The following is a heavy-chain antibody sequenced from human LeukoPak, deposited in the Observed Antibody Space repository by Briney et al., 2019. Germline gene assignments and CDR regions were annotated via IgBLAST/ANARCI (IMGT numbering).Heavy chain of an antibody. Sequence: PGGSLRLSCAASGFTFSSYAMHWVRQAPGKGLEWVAVISYDGSNKYYADSVKGRFTNSRDNSKNTLNLQMNSLRAEDTAVYYCARESPARTYGMDVWGQGTTVTVSS. CDR1: GFTFSSYA. CDR2: ISYDGSNK. V-gene: IGHV3-30-3*01. J-gene: IGHJ6*02. CDR3: ARESPARTYGMDV.